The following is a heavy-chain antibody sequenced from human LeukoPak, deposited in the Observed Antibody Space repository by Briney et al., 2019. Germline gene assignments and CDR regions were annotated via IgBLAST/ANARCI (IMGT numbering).Heavy chain of an antibody. Sequence: SETLSLTCAVYGGSFSGYYWSWIRQPPGKGLEWIGEINHSGSTNYNPSLKSQVTISVDTSKNQFSLKLSSVTAADTAVYYCARGRLVLLWFGELSSGAFDIWGQGAMVTVSS. CDR2: INHSGST. D-gene: IGHD3-10*01. V-gene: IGHV4-34*01. CDR1: GGSFSGYY. CDR3: ARGRLVLLWFGELSSGAFDI. J-gene: IGHJ3*02.